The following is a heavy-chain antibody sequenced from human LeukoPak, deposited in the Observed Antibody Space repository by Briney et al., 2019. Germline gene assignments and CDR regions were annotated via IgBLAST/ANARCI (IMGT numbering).Heavy chain of an antibody. J-gene: IGHJ5*02. CDR1: GDSVSSNSAA. Sequence: SQTLSLTCAISGDSVSSNSAAWNWIRQSPSRGLEWLGRTYYRSKWYNDYAVSVKSRITINPDTSKNQFSLQLNSVTPEDTAVYYCARAPVRGYVWGSYTTNWFDPWGQGTLVTVSS. CDR3: ARAPVRGYVWGSYTTNWFDP. V-gene: IGHV6-1*01. D-gene: IGHD3-16*01. CDR2: TYYRSKWYN.